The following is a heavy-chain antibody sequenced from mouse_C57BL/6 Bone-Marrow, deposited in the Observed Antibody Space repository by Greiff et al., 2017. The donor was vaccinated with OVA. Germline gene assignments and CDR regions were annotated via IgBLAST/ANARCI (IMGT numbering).Heavy chain of an antibody. CDR1: GYTFTSYW. CDR3: ARKAQALYYFDY. CDR2: IDPSDSET. J-gene: IGHJ2*01. D-gene: IGHD3-2*02. V-gene: IGHV1-52*01. Sequence: VQLQQPGAELVRPGSSVKLSCKASGYTFTSYWMHWVKQRPIQGLEWIGNIDPSDSETHYNQKFKDKATLTVDKSSSTAYMQLSSLTSEDSAVYYCARKAQALYYFDYWGQGTTLTVSS.